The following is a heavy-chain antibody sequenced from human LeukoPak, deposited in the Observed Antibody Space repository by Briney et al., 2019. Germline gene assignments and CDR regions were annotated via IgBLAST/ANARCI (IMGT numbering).Heavy chain of an antibody. J-gene: IGHJ6*03. CDR3: YAYCSSTSCLYYYYYYMDV. D-gene: IGHD2-2*01. CDR2: IYYSGST. CDR1: GGSISSSSYY. Sequence: SETLSLTCTVSGGSISSSSYYWGWIRQPPGKGLEWIGSIYYSGSTYYNPSLKSRVTISVDTSKNQFSLKLSSVTAADTAVYYCYAYCSSTSCLYYYYYYMDVWGKGTTVTVSS. V-gene: IGHV4-39*01.